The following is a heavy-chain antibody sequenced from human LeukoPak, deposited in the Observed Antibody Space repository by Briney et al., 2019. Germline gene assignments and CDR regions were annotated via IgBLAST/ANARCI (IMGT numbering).Heavy chain of an antibody. CDR3: ARLGLEVGGPNWFDP. J-gene: IGHJ5*02. CDR1: GLTVSGNY. Sequence: GGSLRLSCAASGLTVSGNYMSWVRQAPGKGLEWVSVIYSGGSTAYADSVKGRFTISGDNAKNSLYLQMNSLRVEDTAVYYCARLGLEVGGPNWFDPWGQGTLVTVSS. D-gene: IGHD1-1*01. V-gene: IGHV3-53*01. CDR2: IYSGGST.